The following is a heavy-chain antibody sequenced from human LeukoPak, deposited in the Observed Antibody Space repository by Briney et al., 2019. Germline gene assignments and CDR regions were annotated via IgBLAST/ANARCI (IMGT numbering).Heavy chain of an antibody. D-gene: IGHD3-9*01. V-gene: IGHV3-48*02. J-gene: IGHJ4*02. CDR3: ATDQRYAFDY. CDR2: IRTTAEGAKYA. Sequence: GGSLGLSCATSGFSFTDYPMNWVRQAPGKGLEWISNIRTTAEGAKYAYYADSVKGRVTISRDDGKNTLYLHMNSLRDDDTAVYYCATDQRYAFDYWGQGILVTVSS. CDR1: GFSFTDYP.